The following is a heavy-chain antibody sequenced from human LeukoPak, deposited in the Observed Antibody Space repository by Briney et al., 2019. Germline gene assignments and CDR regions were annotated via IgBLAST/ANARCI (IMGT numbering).Heavy chain of an antibody. V-gene: IGHV4-39*01. CDR1: GGSVYDNTYN. Sequence: SETLSLTCTVSGGSVYDNTYNWGWVRQPPGKGLEWIGCVYYSGSAYYNPSLKSRVTISVDTSKNQFSLKLTSVTAADTAFYYCARHHDCGVGKGDWGQGTLVTVSS. J-gene: IGHJ4*02. D-gene: IGHD2-15*01. CDR2: VYYSGSA. CDR3: ARHHDCGVGKGD.